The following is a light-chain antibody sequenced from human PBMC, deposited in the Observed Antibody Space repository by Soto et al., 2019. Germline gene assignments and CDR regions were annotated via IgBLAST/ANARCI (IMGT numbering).Light chain of an antibody. CDR3: QQYNSYSAT. CDR2: KAS. Sequence: IQVTQSPSTLSASVGDRVTITCRASQSVSSWLAWYQQKQGKAPKLLIYKASSLESGVPSRFRGSGSGTEFTLTISSMQTDDFATYYCQQYNSYSATFGQGTKVDIK. J-gene: IGKJ1*01. V-gene: IGKV1-5*03. CDR1: QSVSSW.